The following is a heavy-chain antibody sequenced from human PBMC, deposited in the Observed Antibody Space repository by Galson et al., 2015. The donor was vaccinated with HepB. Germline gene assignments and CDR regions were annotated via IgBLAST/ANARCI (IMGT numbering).Heavy chain of an antibody. J-gene: IGHJ6*02. D-gene: IGHD5-24*01. Sequence: SLRLSCAASGFTFSDYYMSWIRQAPGKGLEWVSYISSSSSYTNYADSVKGRFTISRDNAKNSLYLQMNSLRAEDTAVYYCARVGRDGYNPLWYNGMDVWGQGTTVTVSS. CDR3: ARVGRDGYNPLWYNGMDV. V-gene: IGHV3-11*06. CDR2: ISSSSSYT. CDR1: GFTFSDYY.